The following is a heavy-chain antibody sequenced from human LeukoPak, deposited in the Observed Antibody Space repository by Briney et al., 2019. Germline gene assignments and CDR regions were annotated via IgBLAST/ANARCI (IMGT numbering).Heavy chain of an antibody. CDR1: GFTFSSYV. V-gene: IGHV3-23*01. Sequence: GGSLRLSCAASGFTFSSYVMTWVRQFSGKGLEWVSGISGGGGSTYYADSVKGRFTISRDNPKNTLYLQMNSLRAEDTALYYWAKDLSYISPAPIGYWGQGTLVTVSS. CDR2: ISGGGGST. J-gene: IGHJ4*02. D-gene: IGHD5-12*01. CDR3: AKDLSYISPAPIGY.